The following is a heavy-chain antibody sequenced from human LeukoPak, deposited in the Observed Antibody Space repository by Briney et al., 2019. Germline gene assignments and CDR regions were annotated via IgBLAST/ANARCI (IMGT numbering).Heavy chain of an antibody. CDR2: ISYDGGNK. Sequence: GGSLRLSCAASGFTFSRSAMHWVRQAPGKGLEWVAIISYDGGNKYYADSVKGRFTISRDNSKNTLYLQMNSMRAEDTAVYFCVSLGYSSSSVRYWGQGTLVTVSS. CDR1: GFTFSRSA. J-gene: IGHJ4*02. CDR3: VSLGYSSSSVRY. D-gene: IGHD6-6*01. V-gene: IGHV3-30*04.